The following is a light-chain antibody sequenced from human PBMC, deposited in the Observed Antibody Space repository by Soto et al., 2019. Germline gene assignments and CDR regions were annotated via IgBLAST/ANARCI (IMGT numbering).Light chain of an antibody. J-gene: IGKJ3*01. Sequence: DIQMTQSPSSLSASIGDRVTITCRASQSISSYLNWYQQKPGKAPKLLIYAASSLQSGVPSRFSGSRSWTDFTLTISSLQPEDFGTYYCQQSYSTPFTFGPGTKLDIK. CDR1: QSISSY. V-gene: IGKV1-39*01. CDR3: QQSYSTPFT. CDR2: AAS.